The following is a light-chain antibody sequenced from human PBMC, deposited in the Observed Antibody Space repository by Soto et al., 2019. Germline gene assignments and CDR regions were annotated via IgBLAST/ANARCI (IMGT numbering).Light chain of an antibody. CDR2: DNN. CDR1: SSNIGNNY. J-gene: IGLJ2*01. Sequence: QSVLTQSPSVSAAPGQQVTISCSGSSSNIGNNYVSWYQQLPGTAPKLLIYDNNKRPSGIPDRVSGSKSGTSGTLDITVLQTGDEADYYCATWDGSLPGEVFGGGTKLTVL. CDR3: ATWDGSLPGEV. V-gene: IGLV1-51*01.